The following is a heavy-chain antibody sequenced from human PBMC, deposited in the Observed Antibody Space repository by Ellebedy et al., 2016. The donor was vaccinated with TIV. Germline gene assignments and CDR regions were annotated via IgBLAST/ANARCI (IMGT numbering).Heavy chain of an antibody. CDR1: GFTFSSYA. V-gene: IGHV3-23*01. J-gene: IGHJ4*02. D-gene: IGHD3-10*01. Sequence: GESLKISCAASGFTFSSYAMCWVRQAPGKGLEWISTISDSGSGTFFADSVKGRFTISRDNSRNTLYLQMNSLRVEDTAVYYCAKFRGFLWFGDFTDYWGQGTLVTVSS. CDR2: ISDSGSGT. CDR3: AKFRGFLWFGDFTDY.